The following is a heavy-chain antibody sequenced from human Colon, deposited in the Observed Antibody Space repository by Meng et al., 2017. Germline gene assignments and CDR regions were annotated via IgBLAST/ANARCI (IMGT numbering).Heavy chain of an antibody. D-gene: IGHD4-23*01. CDR3: ARHGGYYQDY. J-gene: IGHJ4*02. V-gene: IGHV4-4*02. CDR2: IDHRGDP. Sequence: QVQRLESGPGLVTPSGTLSLTCSVFGGAITTNSYWSWVRQSPEKGLEWIGQIDHRGDPYYNPSLKSRVTMSVDRSKSQVSLQLTSVTAADTAVYYCARHGGYYQDYWGQGTLVTVSS. CDR1: GGAITTNSY.